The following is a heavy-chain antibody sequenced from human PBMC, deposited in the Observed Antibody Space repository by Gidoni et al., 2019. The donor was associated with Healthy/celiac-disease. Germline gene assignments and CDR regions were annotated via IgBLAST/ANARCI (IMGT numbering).Heavy chain of an antibody. D-gene: IGHD3-9*01. V-gene: IGHV3-30*18. CDR2: ISYDVSNK. CDR3: AKGDGVYYDILTGYYPYYYYYGMDV. J-gene: IGHJ6*02. Sequence: QVQLVESGGGVVQPGRSLRLSCAASGFTFSSYGMHGYRQAPGKGLECVAVISYDVSNKYYAYSLKGRFTISRYNSKNTLYLQMNSLRAEDMAVYYCAKGDGVYYDILTGYYPYYYYYGMDVWGQGTTVTVSS. CDR1: GFTFSSYG.